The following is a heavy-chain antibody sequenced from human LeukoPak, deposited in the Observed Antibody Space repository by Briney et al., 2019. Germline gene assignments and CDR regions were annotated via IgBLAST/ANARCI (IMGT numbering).Heavy chain of an antibody. CDR2: IIPILGIA. V-gene: IGHV1-69*04. J-gene: IGHJ4*02. D-gene: IGHD2-2*01. Sequence: ASVKVSCKASGGTFSSYAITWVRQAPGQGLEWMGRIIPILGIATYAQNFQGRVTITADKSTSTAYMELSSLRSEDTAVYYCARDLVGSCSSTSCSVAPSDFWGQGTLVTVPS. CDR3: ARDLVGSCSSTSCSVAPSDF. CDR1: GGTFSSYA.